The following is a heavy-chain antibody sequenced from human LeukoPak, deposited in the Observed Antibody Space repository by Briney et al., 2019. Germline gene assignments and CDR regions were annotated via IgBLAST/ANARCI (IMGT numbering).Heavy chain of an antibody. V-gene: IGHV4-59*01. J-gene: IGHJ3*02. CDR3: ARELCGSGSYSAFDI. D-gene: IGHD3-10*01. CDR1: GGSISSYY. CDR2: MYYSGST. Sequence: ASETLSLTCTVSGGSISSYYWSWIRQPPGKGLEWIGYMYYSGSTNSNPSLKSRVTISVDTSKSQFSLKLSSVTAADTAMYYCARELCGSGSYSAFDIWGQGTMVTVSS.